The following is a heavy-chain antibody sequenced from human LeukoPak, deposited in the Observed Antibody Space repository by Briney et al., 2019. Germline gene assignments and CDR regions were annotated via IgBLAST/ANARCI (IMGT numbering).Heavy chain of an antibody. Sequence: SETLSLTCTVSGGSISNYYWSWIRQPAGKGLKWLGRIYSSGSTNHNPSLRSRVTMSVDTSKNQFSLKLSSVTAADTAVYYCARDYWTLTAIGNWFDPWGQGTLVTVSS. J-gene: IGHJ5*02. V-gene: IGHV4-4*07. CDR3: ARDYWTLTAIGNWFDP. CDR2: IYSSGST. CDR1: GGSISNYY. D-gene: IGHD3/OR15-3a*01.